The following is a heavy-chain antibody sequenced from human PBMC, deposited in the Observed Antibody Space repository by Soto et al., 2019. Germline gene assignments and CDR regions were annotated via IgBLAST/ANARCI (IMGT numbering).Heavy chain of an antibody. J-gene: IGHJ6*03. V-gene: IGHV3-66*01. CDR3: ARAPAGTDYYYYMDV. D-gene: IGHD1-1*01. CDR1: GFTVSSNY. CDR2: IYSGGST. Sequence: GGSLRLSCAASGFTVSSNYMSWVRQAPGKGLEWVSVIYSGGSTYYADSVKGRFTISRDNSKNTLYLQMNSLRAEDTAVYYCARAPAGTDYYYYMDVWGKGTTVTVSS.